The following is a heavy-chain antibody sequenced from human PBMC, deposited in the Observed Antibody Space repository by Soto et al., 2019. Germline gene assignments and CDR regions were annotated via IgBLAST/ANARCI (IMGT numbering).Heavy chain of an antibody. J-gene: IGHJ6*02. CDR3: ATQTISHTWGV. V-gene: IGHV4-4*02. CDR2: LSREGNR. CDR1: GAPITTTKW. D-gene: IGHD3-16*01. Sequence: QEQPQESGPGLVKPSETLSLTCTVSGAPITTTKWWAWVRLPPGKALEWIGELSREGNRNSNPSLEGRFIMSLDQSKNHFSLKLTSATAADTAIYYCATQTISHTWGVWGRGTSVTVSS.